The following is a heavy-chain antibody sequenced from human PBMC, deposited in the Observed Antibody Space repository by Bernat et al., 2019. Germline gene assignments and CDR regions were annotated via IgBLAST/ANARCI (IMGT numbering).Heavy chain of an antibody. D-gene: IGHD3-16*01. J-gene: IGHJ4*02. Sequence: QVQMVQSGAEVKKPGASVKVSCKASGYTFTDFYIHWVRQAPGQGLEWMGWINPNRGGTDYAQRFQGWVTMTRDTSITTAYMELSRLSSDDTAVYYCASGGRSTSGGVDYFDFWGQGTLVTVSS. CDR2: INPNRGGT. CDR3: ASGGRSTSGGVDYFDF. V-gene: IGHV1-2*04. CDR1: GYTFTDFY.